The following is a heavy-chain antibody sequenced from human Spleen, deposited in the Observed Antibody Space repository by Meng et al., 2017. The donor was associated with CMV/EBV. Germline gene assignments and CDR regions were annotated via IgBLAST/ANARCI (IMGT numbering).Heavy chain of an antibody. D-gene: IGHD2-2*01. Sequence: GSLRLSCSVSRGSVSSGSYHWTWIRQSPGKGLEWIGSIYYSGSTYYNPSLKSRVTISVDTSKNQFSLKLSSVTAADTAVYYCTKRCTSTSCYSHYYGMDVWGQGTTVTVSS. CDR2: IYYSGST. CDR1: RGSVSSGSYH. V-gene: IGHV4-39*01. J-gene: IGHJ6*02. CDR3: TKRCTSTSCYSHYYGMDV.